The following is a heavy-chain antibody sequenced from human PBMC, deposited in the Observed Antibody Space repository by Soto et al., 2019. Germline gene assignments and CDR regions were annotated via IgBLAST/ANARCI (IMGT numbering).Heavy chain of an antibody. CDR2: ISYDGSNK. D-gene: IGHD6-19*01. CDR1: GFTFSSYA. J-gene: IGHJ6*02. CDR3: ASDLFAPLQTYIAVPIHYYYGMDV. V-gene: IGHV3-30-3*01. Sequence: PGGSLRLSCAASGFTFSSYAMHWVRQAPGKGLEWVAVISYDGSNKYYADSVKGRFTISRDNSKNTLYLQMNSLRAEDTAVYYCASDLFAPLQTYIAVPIHYYYGMDVWGQGATVTVSS.